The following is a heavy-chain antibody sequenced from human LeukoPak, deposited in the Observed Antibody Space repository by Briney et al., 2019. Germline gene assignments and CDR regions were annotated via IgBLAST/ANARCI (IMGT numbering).Heavy chain of an antibody. CDR1: GFTFSNYA. CDR3: AKSGGSYSYWYFDL. D-gene: IGHD1-26*01. CDR2: ISGSGGNT. J-gene: IGHJ2*01. V-gene: IGHV3-23*01. Sequence: PGGSLRLSCAASGFTFSNYAMRWVRQAPGKGLEWVSAISGSGGNTYYADSVKGRFTISRDNSKNTLNLQMNSLRAEDTAIYYCAKSGGSYSYWYFDLWGRGTLVTVSS.